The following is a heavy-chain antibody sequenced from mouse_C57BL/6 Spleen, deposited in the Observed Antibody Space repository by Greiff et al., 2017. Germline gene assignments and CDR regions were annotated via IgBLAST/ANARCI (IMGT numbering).Heavy chain of an antibody. Sequence: VQLQQSGPELVKPGASVKMSCKASGYTFTDYNMHWVKQSHGKSLEWIGYINPNNGGTSYNQKFKGKATLTVNKSSSTAYMELRSLTSEDSAVYYCARGEDDYGAWFAYWGQGTLVTVSA. D-gene: IGHD2-4*01. CDR1: GYTFTDYN. V-gene: IGHV1-22*01. J-gene: IGHJ3*01. CDR2: INPNNGGT. CDR3: ARGEDDYGAWFAY.